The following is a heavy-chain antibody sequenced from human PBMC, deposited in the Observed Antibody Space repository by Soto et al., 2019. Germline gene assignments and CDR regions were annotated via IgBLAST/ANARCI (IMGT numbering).Heavy chain of an antibody. CDR1: GFTFSSYA. Sequence: EVQLLESEGGLVQPGGSLRLSCAASGFTFSSYAMSWVRQAPGKGLEWVSAISGSGGSTYYADSVKGRFTISRDNSKNTLYLQMNSLRAEDTAVYYCAKDPLTPTYYYDSSGGDYWGQGTLVTVSS. CDR3: AKDPLTPTYYYDSSGGDY. D-gene: IGHD3-22*01. CDR2: ISGSGGST. J-gene: IGHJ4*02. V-gene: IGHV3-23*01.